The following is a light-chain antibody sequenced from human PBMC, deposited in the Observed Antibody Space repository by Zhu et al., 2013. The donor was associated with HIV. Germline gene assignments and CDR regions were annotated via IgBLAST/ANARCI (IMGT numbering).Light chain of an antibody. V-gene: IGKV2D-29*01. CDR3: MQSIQLPIT. CDR1: QSLLYSGEKNF. CDR2: EVS. Sequence: DIVMTQTPLSLSVTPGQPASISCKSSQSLLYSGEKNFLYWYLQKPGQPPRVLIYEVSNRFSGVPDRFSGSGSGTDFHTENQPVETEDVGVYYCMQSIQLPITFGQGTRLEIK. J-gene: IGKJ5*01.